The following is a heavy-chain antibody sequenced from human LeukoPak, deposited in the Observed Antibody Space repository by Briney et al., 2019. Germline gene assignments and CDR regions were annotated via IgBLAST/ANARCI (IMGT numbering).Heavy chain of an antibody. CDR2: SGGDGSST. CDR3: VRGSNGWGEMDV. D-gene: IGHD2-8*01. J-gene: IGHJ6*04. Sequence: GGSLRLSCAASGFTFSSYWMYWVRQVPGRGLVWVARSGGDGSSTDYADSVKGRFTISRDNAKNTLYLQMNSLRAEDTAVYYCVRGSNGWGEMDVWGKGPTVTVSS. CDR1: GFTFSSYW. V-gene: IGHV3-74*01.